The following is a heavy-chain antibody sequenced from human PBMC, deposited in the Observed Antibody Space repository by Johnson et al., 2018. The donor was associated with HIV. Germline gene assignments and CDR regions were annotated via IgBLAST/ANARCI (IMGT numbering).Heavy chain of an antibody. CDR3: ANPRYYDNAFEM. Sequence: QVQLVESGGGVVQPGRSLRRSCVASGFTFSDYGMHWVRQAPGKGLQWLVSISYDGSNKYYADSVKGRFIISRDNSKNTLYLQMNSLSAEDTAVYYCANPRYYDNAFEMWGQGTMVTVSS. V-gene: IGHV3-30*19. D-gene: IGHD3-16*01. CDR2: ISYDGSNK. CDR1: GFTFSDYG. J-gene: IGHJ3*02.